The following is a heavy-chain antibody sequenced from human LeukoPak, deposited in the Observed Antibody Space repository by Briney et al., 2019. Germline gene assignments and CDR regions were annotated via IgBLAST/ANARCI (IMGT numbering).Heavy chain of an antibody. CDR2: IIPIFGTA. CDR1: VGTFSSYA. Sequence: ASVKVSCKASVGTFSSYAISWVRQAPGQGLEWMGRIIPIFGTANYAQKFQGRVTITADKSTCTAYMELSSLRSEDTAVYYCARSYSNYDYYYYYMDVWGKGTTVTVSS. J-gene: IGHJ6*03. CDR3: ARSYSNYDYYYYYMDV. D-gene: IGHD4-11*01. V-gene: IGHV1-69*06.